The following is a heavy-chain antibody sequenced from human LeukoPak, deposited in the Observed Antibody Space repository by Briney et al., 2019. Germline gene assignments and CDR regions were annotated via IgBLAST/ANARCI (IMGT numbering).Heavy chain of an antibody. V-gene: IGHV3-21*01. J-gene: IGHJ4*02. CDR2: ISSSSSFI. CDR3: ARGYSSSWYLD. Sequence: GGSLRLSCAGSGFNFSSYSMSWVSQAPWKGLEFVSSISSSSSFIYYADSVKGRFTISRDNAKKSLSLQMNSLRADDTAVYYCARGYSSSWYLDWGQGTLVTVSS. CDR1: GFNFSSYS. D-gene: IGHD6-13*01.